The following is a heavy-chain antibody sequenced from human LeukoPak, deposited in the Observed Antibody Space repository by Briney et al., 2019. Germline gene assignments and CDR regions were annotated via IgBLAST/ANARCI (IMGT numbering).Heavy chain of an antibody. Sequence: GGSLRLSCAASGFTVSSNYMSWVRQAPGKGLEWVSVIYSGGSTYYADSVKGRFTISRDNSKNTLYLQMNSLRAADTAVYYCARDHEGYYFDYWGQGTLVTVSS. CDR3: ARDHEGYYFDY. CDR2: IYSGGST. CDR1: GFTVSSNY. J-gene: IGHJ4*02. V-gene: IGHV3-66*01.